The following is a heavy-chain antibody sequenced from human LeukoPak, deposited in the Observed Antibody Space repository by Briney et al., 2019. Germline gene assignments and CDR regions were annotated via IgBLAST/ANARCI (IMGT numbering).Heavy chain of an antibody. V-gene: IGHV7-4-1*02. J-gene: IGHJ4*02. Sequence: ASVKVSCKASGYSFNKYGMNWVRQAPGQGLEWMGWINTNTGNPTYAQGVTGRFDFSLDTSVSTAYLEISGLKAEDTAVYFCARAPLPLGYCSGGSCRYFDYWGQGTLVTVSS. CDR2: INTNTGNP. CDR3: ARAPLPLGYCSGGSCRYFDY. D-gene: IGHD2-15*01. CDR1: GYSFNKYG.